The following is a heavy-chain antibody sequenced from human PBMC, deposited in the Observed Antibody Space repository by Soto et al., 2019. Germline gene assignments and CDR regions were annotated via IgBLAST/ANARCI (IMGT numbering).Heavy chain of an antibody. CDR3: AKEGGSRPPGSFDY. CDR1: GYTFSNYA. CDR2: ISGSGEST. J-gene: IGHJ4*02. V-gene: IGHV3-23*01. Sequence: EVQLLDSGGGLVQPGGSLRLSCAASGYTFSNYAMSWVRQAPGKGLEWVSDISGSGESTYYAGSVKGRFTIARDNSKNTLYLQMNSLRPEDTAVYYCAKEGGSRPPGSFDYWGQGTMATVSS. D-gene: IGHD3-10*01.